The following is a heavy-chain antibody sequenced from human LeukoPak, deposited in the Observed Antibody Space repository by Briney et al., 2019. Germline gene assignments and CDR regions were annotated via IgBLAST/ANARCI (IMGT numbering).Heavy chain of an antibody. CDR1: GYTFNRYY. V-gene: IGHV1-46*02. D-gene: IGHD7-27*01. CDR3: ARNRGSSNDWGYFDF. CDR2: INPSGDST. J-gene: IGHJ4*02. Sequence: ASVKVSCKASGYTFNRYYIHWVRQAPGQGLEWMGIINPSGDSTSYAPKLQGRVTMTRDTSTSTVYMELNSLTSEDTAVYYCARNRGSSNDWGYFDFWGQGTLVTVSS.